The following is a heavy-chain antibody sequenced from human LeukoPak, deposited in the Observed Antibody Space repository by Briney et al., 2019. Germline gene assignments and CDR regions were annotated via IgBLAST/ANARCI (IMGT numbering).Heavy chain of an antibody. CDR1: GGTFSSYA. V-gene: IGHV1-69*05. CDR3: ARESAAGILSYFDY. Sequence: SVKVSCKASGGTFSSYAISWVRQAPGQGLEWMGGIIPIFGTANYAQKFQGGVTITTDESTSTAYMELSSLRSEDTAVYYCARESAAGILSYFDYWGQETLVTVSS. D-gene: IGHD6-13*01. J-gene: IGHJ4*02. CDR2: IIPIFGTA.